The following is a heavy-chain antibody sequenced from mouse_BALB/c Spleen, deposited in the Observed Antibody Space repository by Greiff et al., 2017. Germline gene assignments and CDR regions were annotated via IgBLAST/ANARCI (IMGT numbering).Heavy chain of an antibody. Sequence: QVQLNESGPGLVAPSQSLSITCTVSGFSLTSYGVHWVRQPPGKGLEWLGVIWAGGSTNYNSALMSRLSISKDNSKSQVFLKMNSLQTDDTAMYYCARERSNYYGSSPAWFAYWGQGTLVTVSA. CDR3: ARERSNYYGSSPAWFAY. J-gene: IGHJ3*01. CDR2: IWAGGST. V-gene: IGHV2-9*02. CDR1: GFSLTSYG. D-gene: IGHD1-1*01.